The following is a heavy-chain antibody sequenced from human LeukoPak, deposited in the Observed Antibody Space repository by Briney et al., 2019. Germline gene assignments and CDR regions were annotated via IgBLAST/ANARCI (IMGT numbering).Heavy chain of an antibody. V-gene: IGHV4-39*07. J-gene: IGHJ6*03. CDR1: GGSISSSSYY. Sequence: SETLSLTCTVSGGSISSSSYYWGWIRQPPGKGLEWIGSIYYSGSTYYNPSLKSRVTISIDTSKNQFSLKLSSVTAADTAVYYCARARAGIAARPYYYYMDVWAKGPRSPSP. D-gene: IGHD6-6*01. CDR2: IYYSGST. CDR3: ARARAGIAARPYYYYMDV.